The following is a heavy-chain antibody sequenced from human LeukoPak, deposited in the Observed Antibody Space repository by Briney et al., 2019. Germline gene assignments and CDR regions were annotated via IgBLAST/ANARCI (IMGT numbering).Heavy chain of an antibody. J-gene: IGHJ5*02. Sequence: SETLSLTCTVSGGSINRDYWSWIRQPPGKELEWIGHFYFSGDTKYNPSFKSRVTISGDTSKNQFSLKLSSVTAADTAVYYCARHSRANWFDPWGQGTLVTVSS. CDR1: GGSINRDY. CDR2: FYFSGDT. V-gene: IGHV4-59*08. CDR3: ARHSRANWFDP. D-gene: IGHD3-10*01.